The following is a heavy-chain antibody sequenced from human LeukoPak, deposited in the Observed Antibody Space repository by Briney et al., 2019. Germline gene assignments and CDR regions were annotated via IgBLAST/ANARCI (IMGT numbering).Heavy chain of an antibody. V-gene: IGHV3-74*01. J-gene: IGHJ2*01. CDR3: ARGQWLVSHWYFDL. CDR2: INSDGSST. Sequence: GGSLRLSCAASGFTLSTYWMHRVRQAPGKGLVWVARINSDGSSTNYADSVKGRFTISRDNAKNTLYLQMNSLRAEDTAMYYCARGQWLVSHWYFDLWGRGTLVTVSS. D-gene: IGHD6-19*01. CDR1: GFTLSTYW.